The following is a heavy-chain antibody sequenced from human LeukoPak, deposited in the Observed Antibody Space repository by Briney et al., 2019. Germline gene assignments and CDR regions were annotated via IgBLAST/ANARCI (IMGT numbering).Heavy chain of an antibody. CDR1: GGSISSSSYY. J-gene: IGHJ3*01. CDR3: ARQTGYSSSPEGN. CDR2: IYYSGST. V-gene: IGHV4-39*01. Sequence: PSETLSLTCTVSGGSISSSSYYWGWIRQPPGKGLEWIGSIYYSGSTYYNPSLKSRVTISVDTSKNQFSLKLSSVTAADTAVYYCARQTGYSSSPEGNWGQGTMVTVSS. D-gene: IGHD6-13*01.